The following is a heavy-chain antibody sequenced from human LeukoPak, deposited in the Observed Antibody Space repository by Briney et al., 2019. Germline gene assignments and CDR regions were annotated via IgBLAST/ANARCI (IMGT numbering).Heavy chain of an antibody. CDR3: ARDILTGYYDY. CDR2: ISSSGSTI. V-gene: IGHV3-48*03. CDR1: GFTFSSYE. J-gene: IGHJ4*02. D-gene: IGHD3-9*01. Sequence: GGSLRLSCAASGFTFSSYEMNWVRQAPGKGLEWVSYISSSGSTIYYADSVKGRFTISRDNAKNSLYLQMSSLRAEDTAVYYCARDILTGYYDYWGQGTLVTVSS.